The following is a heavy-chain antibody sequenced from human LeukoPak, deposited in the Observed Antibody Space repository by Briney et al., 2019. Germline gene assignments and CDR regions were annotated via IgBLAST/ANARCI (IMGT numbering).Heavy chain of an antibody. V-gene: IGHV4-39*02. CDR3: VSGGVQYDAFDY. D-gene: IGHD3-16*01. CDR2: VDYTGTT. Sequence: SETLSLTCSVSGASISGITNYWGWIRQPPGKGLGWIGSVDYTGTTFYNPSLKSRVTVSVDTSKNHVSLTLTSVTAADTAVYYCVSGGVQYDAFDYWGQGKLVTVSS. CDR1: GASISGITNY. J-gene: IGHJ4*02.